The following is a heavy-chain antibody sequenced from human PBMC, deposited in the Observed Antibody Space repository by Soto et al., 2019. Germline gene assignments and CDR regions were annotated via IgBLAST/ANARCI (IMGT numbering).Heavy chain of an antibody. CDR2: ISPHNGNI. V-gene: IGHV1-18*01. CDR1: GYTFTTYG. J-gene: IGHJ5*01. Sequence: QVQLVQSGAEVKKPGASVKVSCKASGYTFTTYGITWVRQAPGQGLEWMGWISPHNGNIDYAQSLQGRVIMTTNTPPSAIYMGLWSLKSDDTAVYYCAGGSFSGGCCWFGSWCPGALVTVSS. D-gene: IGHD2-15*01. CDR3: AGGSFSGGCCWFGS.